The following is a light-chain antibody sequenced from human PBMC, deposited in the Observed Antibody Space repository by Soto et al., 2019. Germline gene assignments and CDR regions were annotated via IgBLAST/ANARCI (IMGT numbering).Light chain of an antibody. CDR3: AAWDDSLNGLYV. Sequence: QAVVTQPPSASGTPGQRVTISCSGSSSNIGSNTVNWYQQLPGTAPKLLIYSNKQRPSGVPDRFSGSKSGTSASLAISGLQSEDEADYYCAAWDDSLNGLYVFGTGTKLTVL. CDR2: SNK. V-gene: IGLV1-44*01. J-gene: IGLJ1*01. CDR1: SSNIGSNT.